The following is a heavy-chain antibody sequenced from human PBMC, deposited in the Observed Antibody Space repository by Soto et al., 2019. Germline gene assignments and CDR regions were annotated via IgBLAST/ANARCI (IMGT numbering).Heavy chain of an antibody. Sequence: GASVKVSCKASGYTFTSYYMHWVRQAPGQGLERMGLINPSGGRTNYAQKFQGRGTMTRDTSTSTAYMELRSLRSDDTAVYYCARTPMVPASYYFDYWGQGTLVTVSS. J-gene: IGHJ4*02. CDR2: INPSGGRT. V-gene: IGHV1-46*01. D-gene: IGHD3-10*01. CDR3: ARTPMVPASYYFDY. CDR1: GYTFTSYY.